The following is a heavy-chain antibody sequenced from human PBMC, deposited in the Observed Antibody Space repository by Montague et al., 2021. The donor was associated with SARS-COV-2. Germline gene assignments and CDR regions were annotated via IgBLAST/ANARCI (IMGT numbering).Heavy chain of an antibody. CDR2: TYYRSMWKS. J-gene: IGHJ4*02. CDR3: VRGIEAAGSYDY. Sequence: CAISGDSVSSNRATWNWIRQSPSRGLEWLGRTYYRSMWKSDNARAVKRRIAINPDTSKNQFPLQLSSVTPEDTALYYCVRGIEAAGSYDYWGQGTLVTVSS. V-gene: IGHV6-1*01. CDR1: GDSVSSNRAT. D-gene: IGHD6-13*01.